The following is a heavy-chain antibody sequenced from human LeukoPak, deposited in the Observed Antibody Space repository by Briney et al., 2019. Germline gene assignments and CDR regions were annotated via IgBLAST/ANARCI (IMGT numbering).Heavy chain of an antibody. J-gene: IGHJ4*02. V-gene: IGHV3-30*04. Sequence: GGSLRLSCAASGFTFSSYAMHWVRQAPGKGLEWVAVISYDGSNKYYADSVKGRFTISRDNSKNTLYLQMNSLRAEDTAVYYCARDPAAAGIVDYWGRGTLVTVSS. CDR2: ISYDGSNK. CDR1: GFTFSSYA. CDR3: ARDPAAAGIVDY. D-gene: IGHD6-13*01.